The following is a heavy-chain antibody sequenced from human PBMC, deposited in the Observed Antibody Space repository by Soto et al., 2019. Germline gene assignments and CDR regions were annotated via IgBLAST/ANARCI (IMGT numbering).Heavy chain of an antibody. CDR1: GFAISRGYY. CDR2: IYPSVSS. Sequence: SETLSLTCNVSGFAISRGYYWSWVRQPPGKGLEWIGSIYPSVSSYHNPSLESRLTLSIDASKNQFTLKLASVTAADTALYYCAREKVGTTFFDNWGQGTQVTVS. D-gene: IGHD1-1*01. J-gene: IGHJ4*02. CDR3: AREKVGTTFFDN. V-gene: IGHV4-38-2*02.